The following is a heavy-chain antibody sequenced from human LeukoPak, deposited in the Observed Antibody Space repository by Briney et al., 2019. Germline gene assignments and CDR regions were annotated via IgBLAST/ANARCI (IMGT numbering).Heavy chain of an antibody. CDR2: IYYSGST. V-gene: IGHV4-39*01. CDR3: ARLWSGYRPPDY. D-gene: IGHD3-3*01. Sequence: PLETLSLTCTVSGGSISGDSYYWGWIRQPPGKGLEWIGSIYYSGSTYYNPSLKSRVTISVDTSKSQISLKLRSVTAADTAMYYCARLWSGYRPPDYWGQGTLVTVSS. CDR1: GGSISGDSYY. J-gene: IGHJ4*02.